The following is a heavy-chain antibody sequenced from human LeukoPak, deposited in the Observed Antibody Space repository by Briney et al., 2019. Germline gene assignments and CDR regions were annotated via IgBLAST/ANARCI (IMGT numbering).Heavy chain of an antibody. V-gene: IGHV3-48*01. CDR2: ISSSSSTI. CDR3: ARDSSGPVEMATNTRFWAFDY. Sequence: GGSLRLSCAASGFTFSSYSMNWVRQAPGKGLEWVSYISSSSSTIYYADSVKGRFTISRDNAKNSLYLQMNSLRAEDTAVYYCARDSSGPVEMATNTRFWAFDYWGQGTLVTVSS. D-gene: IGHD5-24*01. J-gene: IGHJ4*02. CDR1: GFTFSSYS.